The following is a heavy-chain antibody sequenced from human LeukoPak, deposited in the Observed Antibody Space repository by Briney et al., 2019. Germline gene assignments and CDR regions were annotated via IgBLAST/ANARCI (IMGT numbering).Heavy chain of an antibody. V-gene: IGHV5-51*01. CDR3: ARALRTGQGDYVPVL. CDR2: TYPGDSET. CDR1: GYKFTNYW. Sequence: GESLKISCKASGYKFTNYWIGWVRQMPGKGLEWMTITYPGDSETRYSPSFQGQVTISAAKSIDTIYLQWNSLKASDTAMYYCARALRTGQGDYVPVLWGQGTLVTVSS. J-gene: IGHJ4*02. D-gene: IGHD4-17*01.